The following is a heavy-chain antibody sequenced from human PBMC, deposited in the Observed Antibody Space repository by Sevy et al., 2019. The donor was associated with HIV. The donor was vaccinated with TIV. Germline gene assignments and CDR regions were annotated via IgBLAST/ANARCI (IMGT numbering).Heavy chain of an antibody. CDR1: GFTFTTYS. D-gene: IGHD6-19*01. V-gene: IGHV3-21*01. Sequence: GGSLRLSCAASGFTFTTYSMNWVRQAPGKGLEWVSSISSRSTYINYADSVKGRFTISRDNAKNSLYLQMNSLRAEDTAVYYCARGGAPDIAVAGTQDWGQGTLVTVSS. J-gene: IGHJ4*02. CDR2: ISSRSTYI. CDR3: ARGGAPDIAVAGTQD.